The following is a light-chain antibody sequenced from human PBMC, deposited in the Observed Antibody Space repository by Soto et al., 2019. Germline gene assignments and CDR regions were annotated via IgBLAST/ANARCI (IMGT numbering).Light chain of an antibody. J-gene: IGLJ1*01. CDR3: CSYISDHPRFYV. V-gene: IGLV2-14*03. Sequence: QSVLTQPASVSGSPGQSITISCTGTRSDVGNYNYVSWYQHHPGKAPKLMIYDVGSRPSGVSNRFSGSKSGNTASLAIYGLQAEDEAEYYCCSYISDHPRFYVFGTGTKLTVL. CDR2: DVG. CDR1: RSDVGNYNY.